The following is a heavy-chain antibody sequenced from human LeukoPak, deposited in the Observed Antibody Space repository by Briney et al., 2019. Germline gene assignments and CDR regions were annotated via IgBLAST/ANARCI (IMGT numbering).Heavy chain of an antibody. CDR1: GYTFTSYG. CDR3: ARDAPYSSSWHMNYYYGMDV. J-gene: IGHJ6*02. V-gene: IGHV1-18*01. CDR2: ISAYNGNT. Sequence: GASVKVSCKASGYTFTSYGISWVRQAPGQGLEWMGRISAYNGNTNYAQKLQGRVTMTTDTSTSTAYMELRSLRSDDTAVYYCARDAPYSSSWHMNYYYGMDVWGQGTTVTVSS. D-gene: IGHD6-13*01.